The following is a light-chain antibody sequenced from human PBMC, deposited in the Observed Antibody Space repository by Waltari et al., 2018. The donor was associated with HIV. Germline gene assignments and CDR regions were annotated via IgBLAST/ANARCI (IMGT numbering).Light chain of an antibody. CDR3: QEYNGYPWT. CDR1: QSIGTY. V-gene: IGKV1-5*03. Sequence: DIQMTQSPSTLSASIGDRVTITCRASQSIGTYLAWFQQTPGKAPKLLIYRASTLQSGVPSRFSGSGSGTEFTLTISSLQPDDFATYVWQEYNGYPWTFGQGTKVEIK. CDR2: RAS. J-gene: IGKJ1*01.